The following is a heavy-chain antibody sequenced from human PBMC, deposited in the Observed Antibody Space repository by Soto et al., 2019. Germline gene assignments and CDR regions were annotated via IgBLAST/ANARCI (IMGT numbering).Heavy chain of an antibody. CDR2: ISAYNGNT. J-gene: IGHJ5*02. CDR3: ASVWFGEMFWFDP. V-gene: IGHV1-18*01. CDR1: GYTFTSYG. Sequence: QVQLVQSGAEVKKPGASVKVSCKASGYTFTSYGISWVRQAPGQGLEWMGWISAYNGNTNYAQMLQCRVTMTTDTSTSTAYIELRSLRSDDTVVYYCASVWFGEMFWFDPWGQGTLVTVSS. D-gene: IGHD3-10*01.